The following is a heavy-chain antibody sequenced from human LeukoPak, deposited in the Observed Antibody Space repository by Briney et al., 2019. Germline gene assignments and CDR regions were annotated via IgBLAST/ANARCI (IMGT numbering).Heavy chain of an antibody. CDR2: ISWNSGSI. J-gene: IGHJ4*02. CDR1: GFTFDDYA. Sequence: GGSLRLSCAASGFTFDDYAMHWVRQAPGKGLEWVSGISWNSGSIGYADSVKGRLTISRDNAKNSLYLQMNSLRAEDTALYYCAKDSTPIAVAGIDYWGQGTLVTVSS. D-gene: IGHD6-19*01. V-gene: IGHV3-9*01. CDR3: AKDSTPIAVAGIDY.